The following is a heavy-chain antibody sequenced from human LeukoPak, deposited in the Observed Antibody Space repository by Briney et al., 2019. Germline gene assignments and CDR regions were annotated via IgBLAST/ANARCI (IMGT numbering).Heavy chain of an antibody. D-gene: IGHD5-24*01. CDR1: GGSISSHY. CDR3: ARFGWLQFVGY. J-gene: IGHJ4*02. V-gene: IGHV4-59*11. CDR2: IYYSGST. Sequence: PSETLSLTCTVSGGSISSHYWSWIRQPPGKGLEWIGYIYYSGSTNYNPSLKRRVTISANTSKNQFSLKLSSVTAADTAVYYCARFGWLQFVGYWGQGTLVTVSS.